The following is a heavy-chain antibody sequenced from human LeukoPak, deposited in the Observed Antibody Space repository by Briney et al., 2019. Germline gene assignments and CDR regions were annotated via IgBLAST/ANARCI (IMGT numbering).Heavy chain of an antibody. CDR3: ARGSSAGLAY. Sequence: GSLTLSCAASGFTFSTYAMSWVRQAPGKGLEWIGEIDRSGSTNYNPSLKSRLTRSVDTSKNQFSLKLSSVTAADTAVYYCARGSSAGLAYWGQGTLVTGSS. CDR2: IDRSGST. J-gene: IGHJ4*02. CDR1: GFTFSTYA. V-gene: IGHV4-34*01. D-gene: IGHD6-13*01.